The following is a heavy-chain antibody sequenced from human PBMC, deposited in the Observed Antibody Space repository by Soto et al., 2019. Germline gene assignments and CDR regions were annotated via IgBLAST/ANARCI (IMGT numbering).Heavy chain of an antibody. D-gene: IGHD3-10*01. CDR1: GGSFSGYY. CDR3: ARGVRFGELLYPSYGMDV. J-gene: IGHJ6*02. CDR2: INHSGGT. Sequence: QVQLQQWGAGLLKPSETLSLTCAVYGGSFSGYYWSWIRQPPGKGLEWIGEINHSGGTNYNPSLKSRVAISVDTSKNQFSLKLSSVTAADTAVYYCARGVRFGELLYPSYGMDVWGQGTTVTVSS. V-gene: IGHV4-34*01.